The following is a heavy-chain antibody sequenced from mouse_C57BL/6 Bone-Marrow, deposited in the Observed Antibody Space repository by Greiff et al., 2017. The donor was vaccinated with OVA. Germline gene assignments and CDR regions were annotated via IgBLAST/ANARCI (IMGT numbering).Heavy chain of an antibody. Sequence: QVQLQQSGPGLVQPSQSLSITCTVSGFSLTSYGVHWVRQSPGKGLEWLGVIWSGGITDYNAAFISRLSISKDNSKSQVFFKMNSLQADDTAIYYCARNLRLRPFAYWGQGTLVTVSA. CDR1: GFSLTSYG. CDR3: ARNLRLRPFAY. D-gene: IGHD3-2*02. V-gene: IGHV2-2*01. CDR2: IWSGGIT. J-gene: IGHJ3*01.